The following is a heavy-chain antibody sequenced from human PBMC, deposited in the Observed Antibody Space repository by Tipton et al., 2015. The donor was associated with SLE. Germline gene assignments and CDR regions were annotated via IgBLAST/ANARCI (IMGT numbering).Heavy chain of an antibody. J-gene: IGHJ4*02. CDR3: ARVEAVATTYFDY. Sequence: TLSLTCTVSGGSISSSSYYWDWIRQPPGKGLEWIGSIYYSGSTFYNPSLKSRVTISVDTSKNQFSLKLSSVTAADTAVYYCARVEAVATTYFDYWGQGTLVTVSS. CDR2: IYYSGST. D-gene: IGHD5-12*01. CDR1: GGSISSSSYY. V-gene: IGHV4-39*01.